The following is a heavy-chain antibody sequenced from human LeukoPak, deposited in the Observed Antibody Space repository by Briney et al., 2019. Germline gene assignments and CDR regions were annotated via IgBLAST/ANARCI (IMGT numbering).Heavy chain of an antibody. CDR3: AALARDY. CDR2: IHNDGAT. D-gene: IGHD3-3*02. V-gene: IGHV3-53*01. Sequence: PGGSLRLSCAASGFIVSSNYMTWVRQAPGKGLEWVSVIHNDGATYYADSVKGRFTISRDNSKNTLYLQMNSLSVDDTAVYYCAALARDYWGQGTLVTVSS. CDR1: GFIVSSNY. J-gene: IGHJ4*02.